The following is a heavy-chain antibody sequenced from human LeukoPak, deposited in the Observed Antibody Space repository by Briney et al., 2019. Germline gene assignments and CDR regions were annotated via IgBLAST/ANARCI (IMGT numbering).Heavy chain of an antibody. CDR3: VSCRESSSSCSLDY. V-gene: IGHV3-23*01. CDR1: GFTFSSYA. CDR2: ISGSGGST. Sequence: GGSLRLSCAASGFTFSSYAMSWVRQAPGKGLEWVSAISGSGGSTYYADSVKGRFTISRDNAKNSLYLEMNGLRVDDTGVYYCVSCRESSSSCSLDYWGQGTLVSVCS. D-gene: IGHD2-2*01. J-gene: IGHJ4*02.